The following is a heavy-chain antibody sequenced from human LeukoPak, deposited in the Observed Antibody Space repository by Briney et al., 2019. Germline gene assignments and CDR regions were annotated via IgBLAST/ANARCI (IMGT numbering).Heavy chain of an antibody. Sequence: GESLKISCKAFGYSFSNHWIGWVRQMPGKGLKWMGVIYPGDSDTRYSPSFQGQVTISADRSISTAYLQWSSLKASDTAMYYCARRIDDFWNGSVDYWGQGTLVTVSS. CDR1: GYSFSNHW. D-gene: IGHD3-3*01. J-gene: IGHJ4*02. CDR2: IYPGDSDT. CDR3: ARRIDDFWNGSVDY. V-gene: IGHV5-51*01.